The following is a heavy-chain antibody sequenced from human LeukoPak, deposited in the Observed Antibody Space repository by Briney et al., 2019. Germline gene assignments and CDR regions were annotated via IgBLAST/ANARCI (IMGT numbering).Heavy chain of an antibody. CDR2: IYHSGST. CDR3: ARAPPQNYDFWSGWGDWYFDL. D-gene: IGHD3-3*01. V-gene: IGHV4-30-2*01. CDR1: GGSISSGGYS. Sequence: SETLSLTCAVSGGSISSGGYSWSWIRQPPGQGLEWIGYIYHSGSTYYNPSLKSRVTISVDRSKNQFSLRLSSVTAADTAVYYCARAPPQNYDFWSGWGDWYFDLWGRGTLVTVSS. J-gene: IGHJ2*01.